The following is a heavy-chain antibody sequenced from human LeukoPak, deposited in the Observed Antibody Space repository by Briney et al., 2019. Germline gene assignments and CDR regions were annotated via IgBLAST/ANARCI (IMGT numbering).Heavy chain of an antibody. CDR2: ISSSGSTI. D-gene: IGHD3-3*01. CDR1: GFTFSSYE. Sequence: GGSLRLSWAASGFTFSSYEMNWVRQAPGKGLEWVSYISSSGSTIYYADSVKGRFTISRDNAKNSLYLQMNSLRAEDKAVYYCARALTYYDFWSGYRYYFDYWGQGTLVTVSS. V-gene: IGHV3-48*03. CDR3: ARALTYYDFWSGYRYYFDY. J-gene: IGHJ4*02.